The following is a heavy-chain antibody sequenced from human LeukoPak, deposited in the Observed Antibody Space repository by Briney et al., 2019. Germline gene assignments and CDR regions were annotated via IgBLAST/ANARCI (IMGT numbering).Heavy chain of an antibody. Sequence: ASVKVSCKASGYTFTSYDINWVRQATGQGLEWMGWMSPNSGNTGYAQKFQGRVTITRDTSISTAYMELSSLRSEDTAAYYCARGFSRMEWDQDYWGQGTLVTVSS. CDR1: GYTFTSYD. V-gene: IGHV1-8*03. CDR2: MSPNSGNT. CDR3: ARGFSRMEWDQDY. D-gene: IGHD3-3*01. J-gene: IGHJ4*02.